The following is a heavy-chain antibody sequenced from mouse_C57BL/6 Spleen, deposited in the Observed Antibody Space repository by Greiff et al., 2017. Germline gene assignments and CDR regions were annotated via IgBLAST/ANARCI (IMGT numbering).Heavy chain of an antibody. CDR3: ARLDY. CDR1: GYTFTSYW. V-gene: IGHV1-61*01. CDR2: IYPSDSET. Sequence: QVQLQQPGAQLVRPGSSAKLFCKASGYTFTSYWMVRVKLRPGQGLEWIGNIYPSDSETHYNQKFKDTATLTVDKSSSTAYMQLSSLTSEDSAVYYCARLDYWGQGTTLTVSS. J-gene: IGHJ2*01.